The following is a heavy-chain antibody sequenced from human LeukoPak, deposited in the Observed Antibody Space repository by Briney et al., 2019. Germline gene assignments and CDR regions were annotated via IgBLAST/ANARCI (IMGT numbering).Heavy chain of an antibody. V-gene: IGHV3-43*02. CDR1: GFMFHDYA. J-gene: IGHJ4*02. Sequence: GGSLGLSCAAPGFMFHDYAIHWVRQAPGKGLEWVSLISGDGGSTFYADSVEGRFTISRDNSKNSLYLQMNSLRSDDTALYYCARESESSGWYDYWGQGTLVTVSS. CDR3: ARESESSGWYDY. CDR2: ISGDGGST. D-gene: IGHD6-19*01.